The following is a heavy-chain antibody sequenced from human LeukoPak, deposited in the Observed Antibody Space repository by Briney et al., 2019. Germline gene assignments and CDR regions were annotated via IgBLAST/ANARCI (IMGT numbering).Heavy chain of an antibody. D-gene: IGHD3-22*01. V-gene: IGHV1-69*05. CDR2: IIPIFGTA. CDR1: GGTFSSYA. CDR3: ARDLRTYYYDSSGSAAAFDI. Sequence: SVKVSCKASGGTFSSYAISWVRQAPGQGLEWMGGIIPIFGTANYAQKFQGRVTSTTDESTSTAYMELSSLRSEDTAVYYCARDLRTYYYDSSGSAAAFDIWGQGTMVTVSS. J-gene: IGHJ3*02.